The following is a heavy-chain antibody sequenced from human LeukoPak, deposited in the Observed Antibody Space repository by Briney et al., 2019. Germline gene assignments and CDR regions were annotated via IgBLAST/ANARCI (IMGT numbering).Heavy chain of an antibody. D-gene: IGHD2-8*01. Sequence: GSLRLSCAASGFTFSSYGMHWVRQAPGKGLEWVAFIRYDGSNKYYADSVKGRFTISRDNSKNTLYLQMNSLRAEDTAVYYCARLGYCTNGVCYGFDYWGQGTLVTVSS. CDR2: IRYDGSNK. CDR3: ARLGYCTNGVCYGFDY. J-gene: IGHJ4*02. CDR1: GFTFSSYG. V-gene: IGHV3-30*02.